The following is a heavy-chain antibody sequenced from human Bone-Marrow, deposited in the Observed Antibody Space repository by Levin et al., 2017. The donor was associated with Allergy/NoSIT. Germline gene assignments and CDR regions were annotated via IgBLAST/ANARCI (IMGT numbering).Heavy chain of an antibody. J-gene: IGHJ6*02. CDR3: ARGHPYCTNGVCSGIAVAGRYYYYYYGMDV. CDR1: GGTFSSYA. D-gene: IGHD2-8*01. V-gene: IGHV1-69*13. CDR2: IIPIFGTA. Sequence: ASVKVSCKASGGTFSSYAISWVRQAPGQGLEWMGGIIPIFGTANYAQKFQGRVTITADESTSTAYMELSSLRSEDTAVYYCARGHPYCTNGVCSGIAVAGRYYYYYYGMDVWGQGTTVTVSS.